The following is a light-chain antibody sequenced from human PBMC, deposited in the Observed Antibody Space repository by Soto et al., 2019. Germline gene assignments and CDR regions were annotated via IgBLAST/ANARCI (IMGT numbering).Light chain of an antibody. CDR3: CSYAVTSTYV. V-gene: IGLV2-23*02. Sequence: QSVLTQPASVSGSPGQSITISCTGTSSDVGSYNLVSWYQQHPGKAPKLMIYEVSKRPSGVSNRFSGSKSGNTASLTISGLQAEDEADYYCCSYAVTSTYVFGTGTKVT. CDR1: SSDVGSYNL. J-gene: IGLJ1*01. CDR2: EVS.